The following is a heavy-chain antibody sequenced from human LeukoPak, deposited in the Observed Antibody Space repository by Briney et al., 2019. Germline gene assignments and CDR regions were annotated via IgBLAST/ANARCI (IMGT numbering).Heavy chain of an antibody. CDR3: AKEGGYYDILTGYYSPGYFDY. D-gene: IGHD3-9*01. CDR1: GFTSSSYA. Sequence: PGGSLRLSCAASGFTSSSYAMSWVRQAPGKGLEWVSAISGSGGSTYYADSVKGRFTISRDNSKNTLYLQMNSLRAEDTAVYYCAKEGGYYDILTGYYSPGYFDYWGQGTLVTVSS. J-gene: IGHJ4*02. CDR2: ISGSGGST. V-gene: IGHV3-23*01.